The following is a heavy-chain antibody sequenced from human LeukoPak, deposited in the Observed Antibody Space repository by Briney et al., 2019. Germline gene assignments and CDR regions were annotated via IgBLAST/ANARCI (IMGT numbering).Heavy chain of an antibody. CDR3: AKDVYYYDSSGYFLLDY. CDR2: IWYDGSNK. D-gene: IGHD3-22*01. V-gene: IGHV3-33*06. J-gene: IGHJ4*02. Sequence: GGSPRLSCAASGFTFSSYGMHWVRQAPGKGLEWVAVIWYDGSNKYYADSVEGRFTISRDNSKNTLYLQMNSLRAEDTAVYYCAKDVYYYDSSGYFLLDYWGQGTLVTVSS. CDR1: GFTFSSYG.